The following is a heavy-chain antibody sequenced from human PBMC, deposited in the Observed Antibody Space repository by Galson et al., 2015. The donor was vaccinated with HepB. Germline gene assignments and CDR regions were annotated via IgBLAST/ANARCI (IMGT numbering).Heavy chain of an antibody. CDR2: MKQDGSEK. V-gene: IGHV3-7*01. CDR1: GFTFRRFW. D-gene: IGHD6-13*01. CDR3: ARDASAAGDY. Sequence: SLRLSCAASGFTFRRFWMSWVRQAPGKGLEWVATMKQDGSEKYYGDSVKGRFTISRDNAKNTLYLQMNSLRAEDTAVYYCARDASAAGDYWGQGTLVTVSS. J-gene: IGHJ4*02.